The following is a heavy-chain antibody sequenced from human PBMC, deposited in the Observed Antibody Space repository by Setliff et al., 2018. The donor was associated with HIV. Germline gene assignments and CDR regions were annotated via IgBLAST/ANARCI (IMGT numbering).Heavy chain of an antibody. CDR1: GFTFSSYG. V-gene: IGHV3-33*01. CDR3: ARDSPPADIWTNWFDP. Sequence: GGSLRLSCAASGFTFSSYGMHWVRQAPGKGLEWVAVIWYDGSNKYYADSVKGRFTISRDNSKNTLYLQMNSLRAEDTAVYDCARDSPPADIWTNWFDPWGQGTLVTVAS. D-gene: IGHD3-9*01. J-gene: IGHJ5*02. CDR2: IWYDGSNK.